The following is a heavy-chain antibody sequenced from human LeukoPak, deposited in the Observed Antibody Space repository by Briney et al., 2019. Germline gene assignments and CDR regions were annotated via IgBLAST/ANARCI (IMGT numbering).Heavy chain of an antibody. V-gene: IGHV1-18*01. CDR3: ARHALVVPAAMGH. D-gene: IGHD2-2*01. J-gene: IGHJ4*02. Sequence: NHGESLKISCKGSGDSFTSYGISWVRQAPGQGLEWMGWISAYNGNTNYAQKLQGRVTMTTDTSTSTAYMELRSLRSDDTAVYYCARHALVVPAAMGHWGQGTLVTVSS. CDR2: ISAYNGNT. CDR1: GDSFTSYG.